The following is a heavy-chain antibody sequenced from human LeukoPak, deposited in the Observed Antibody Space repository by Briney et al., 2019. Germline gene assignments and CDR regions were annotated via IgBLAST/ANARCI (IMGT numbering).Heavy chain of an antibody. D-gene: IGHD4-23*01. CDR1: GFTFSSYA. J-gene: IGHJ4*02. Sequence: GGSLRLSCAASGFTFSSYAMHWVRQAPGKGLEWVAVISYDGSNKYYADSVKGRFTISRDNAKNSLYLQMNSLRAEDTAVYYCATNSPGGHYFDYWGQEGTRVTVSS. CDR3: ATNSPGGHYFDY. CDR2: ISYDGSNK. V-gene: IGHV3-30*04.